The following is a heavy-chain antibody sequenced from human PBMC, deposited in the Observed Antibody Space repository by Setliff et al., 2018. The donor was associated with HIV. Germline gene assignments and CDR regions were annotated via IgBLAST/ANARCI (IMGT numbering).Heavy chain of an antibody. D-gene: IGHD1-26*01. CDR1: GYTFTGYF. V-gene: IGHV1-2*02. CDR2: IDPKSGGT. Sequence: ASVKVSCETSGYTFTGYFIHWVRQAPGQGLEWMGWIDPKSGGTKFAQKFQGRVTMTRDTSISTAYVEVIRLRSDDTAVYFCASAGDPGSPPLDYWGQGTLVT. CDR3: ASAGDPGSPPLDY. J-gene: IGHJ4*02.